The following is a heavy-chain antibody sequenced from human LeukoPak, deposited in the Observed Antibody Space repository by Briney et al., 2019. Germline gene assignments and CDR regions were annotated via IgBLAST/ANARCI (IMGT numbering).Heavy chain of an antibody. Sequence: SETLSLTCTVSGGSISPYYWSWIRQPPGKGPEWIGFIFHTGSGSTSHNPSLKSRVTISVDTSKNQFSLNLNSVTAADTAVYYCARHAVYAGSGWAFDYWGQGTLVTVSS. J-gene: IGHJ4*02. CDR3: ARHAVYAGSGWAFDY. CDR1: GGSISPYY. CDR2: IFHTGSGST. D-gene: IGHD6-19*01. V-gene: IGHV4-59*08.